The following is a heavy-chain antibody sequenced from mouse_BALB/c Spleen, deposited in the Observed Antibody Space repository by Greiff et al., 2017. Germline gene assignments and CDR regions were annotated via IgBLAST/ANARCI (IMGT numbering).Heavy chain of an antibody. CDR2: IDPANGNT. D-gene: IGHD1-1*02. CDR1: GFNIKDTY. J-gene: IGHJ4*01. CDR3: ARFLWTRAMDY. V-gene: IGHV14-3*02. Sequence: VQLQQSGAELVKPGASVKLSCTASGFNIKDTYMHWVKQRPEQGLEWIGRIDPANGNTKCDPKFQGKATRTADTSSNTAYLQLSSLTSEDTAVYYCARFLWTRAMDYWGQGTSVTVSS.